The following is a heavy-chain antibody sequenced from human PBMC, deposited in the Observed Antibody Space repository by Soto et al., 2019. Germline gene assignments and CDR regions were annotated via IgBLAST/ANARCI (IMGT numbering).Heavy chain of an antibody. D-gene: IGHD2-2*03. CDR1: GYSVSSSTAA. J-gene: IGHJ4*01. V-gene: IGHV6-1*01. Sequence: QVQLQQSGQGLVTPSQTLLLTCAISGYSVSSSTAALNCVRQAPSRGLKWPGRTYYKSERYSQYAASVAGAISIKPDTCRNQFSLQLNSVSPEDKDFYYCSRQSSWILSFWGPGTQVTLSS. CDR3: SRQSSWILSF. CDR2: TYYKSERYS.